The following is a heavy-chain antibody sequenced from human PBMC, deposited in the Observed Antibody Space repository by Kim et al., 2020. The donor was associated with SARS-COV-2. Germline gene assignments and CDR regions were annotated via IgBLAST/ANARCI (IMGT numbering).Heavy chain of an antibody. CDR2: ISYDGSNK. Sequence: GGSLRLSCAASGFTFSSYGMHWVRQAPGKGLEWVAVISYDGSNKYYADSVKGRFTISRDNSKNTLYLQMNSLRAEDTAVYYCAKENQKKGYGDYGEGIDYFDYWGQGTLVTVSS. D-gene: IGHD4-17*01. V-gene: IGHV3-30*18. J-gene: IGHJ4*02. CDR1: GFTFSSYG. CDR3: AKENQKKGYGDYGEGIDYFDY.